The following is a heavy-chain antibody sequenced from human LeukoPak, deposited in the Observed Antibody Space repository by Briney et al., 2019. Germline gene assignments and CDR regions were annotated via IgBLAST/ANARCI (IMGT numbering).Heavy chain of an antibody. CDR1: GYTFTGYY. Sequence: ASVKVSCKASGYTFTGYYMHWVRQAPGQGLEWMGWINPNSGGTNYAQKFQGRVTMTRDTSISTAYMELSRLRSDDTAVYYCARTYILGAANRLDPWGQGTLVIVSS. V-gene: IGHV1-2*02. CDR2: INPNSGGT. J-gene: IGHJ5*02. CDR3: ARTYILGAANRLDP. D-gene: IGHD1-26*01.